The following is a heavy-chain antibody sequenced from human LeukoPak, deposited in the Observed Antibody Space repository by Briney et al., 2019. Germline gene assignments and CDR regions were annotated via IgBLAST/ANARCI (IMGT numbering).Heavy chain of an antibody. J-gene: IGHJ4*02. CDR3: AKGVSGNSFYLDY. Sequence: GGSLRLSCAASGFTFSTDGIHWVRQAPGKRPEWVANINFDGSAKYYADSLKGRFTISRDNSKNTLYLKMNSLRVEDTAVYYCAKGVSGNSFYLDYWGQGTLATVSS. V-gene: IGHV3-30*02. CDR1: GFTFSTDG. D-gene: IGHD1-20*01. CDR2: INFDGSAK.